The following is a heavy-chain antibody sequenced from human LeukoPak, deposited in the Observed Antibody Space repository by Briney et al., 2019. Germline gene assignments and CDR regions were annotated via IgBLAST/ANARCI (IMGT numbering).Heavy chain of an antibody. CDR3: ARHSQRGTRAFDI. V-gene: IGHV4-59*08. J-gene: IGHJ3*02. Sequence: PSETLSLTCAASGGSITGYYWSWIRQPPGRGLEWIGYMYNGERTNYNPSVKSRATISIDTSKNQLFLKLNSVTAADTAIHYCARHSQRGTRAFDIWGQGTMVTVSS. D-gene: IGHD3-16*01. CDR1: GGSITGYY. CDR2: MYNGERT.